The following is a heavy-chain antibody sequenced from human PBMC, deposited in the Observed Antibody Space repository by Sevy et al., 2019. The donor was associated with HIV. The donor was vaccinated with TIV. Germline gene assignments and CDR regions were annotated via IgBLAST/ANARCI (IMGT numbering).Heavy chain of an antibody. V-gene: IGHV1-2*02. CDR3: ARAERTRLPFHF. Sequence: ASVKVSCKASGYTFTGYYIHWVRQAPEQGLEWMGWINPDSGGTHYAQNFQGRVTMTKDKSITTTFMEMSRLVSDDTAVYYCARAERTRLPFHFWGQGPLVTVSS. J-gene: IGHJ4*02. CDR2: INPDSGGT. CDR1: GYTFTGYY.